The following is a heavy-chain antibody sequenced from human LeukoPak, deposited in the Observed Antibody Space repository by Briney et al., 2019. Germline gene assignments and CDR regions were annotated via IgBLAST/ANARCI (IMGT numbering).Heavy chain of an antibody. Sequence: PGGSLRLSCAASGFTFSSYGMSWVRQAPGKGLEWVSAISGGGGSTYYADSVKGRFTISRDNSKNTLYLQMNSLRAEDTAVYYCARGSHYYDSSGYLYWGQGTLVTVSS. CDR2: ISGGGGST. V-gene: IGHV3-23*01. D-gene: IGHD3-22*01. J-gene: IGHJ4*02. CDR3: ARGSHYYDSSGYLY. CDR1: GFTFSSYG.